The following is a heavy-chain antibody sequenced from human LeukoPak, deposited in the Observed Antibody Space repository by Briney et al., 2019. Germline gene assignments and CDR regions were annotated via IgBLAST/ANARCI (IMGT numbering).Heavy chain of an antibody. CDR2: FDPEDGET. Sequence: ASVKVSCKVSGYTLTELSMHWVRQAPGKGLEWMGGFDPEDGETIYAQKFQGRVTMTEDTSTDTAYMEPSSLRSEDTAVYYCATSHLGMAAAGPANDAFDIWGQGTMVTVSS. CDR1: GYTLTELS. J-gene: IGHJ3*02. CDR3: ATSHLGMAAAGPANDAFDI. D-gene: IGHD6-13*01. V-gene: IGHV1-24*01.